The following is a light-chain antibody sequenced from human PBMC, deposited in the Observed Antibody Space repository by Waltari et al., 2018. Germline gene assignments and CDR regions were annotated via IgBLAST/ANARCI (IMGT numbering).Light chain of an antibody. Sequence: QSVLTQTPSVAGAPGQRVTISCTGISSNIRAGYDVHWYQQFPGTAPKLLIYGNNDRPSGVPDRFSGSKSATSASLAITGLQADDEAEYHCQSYDNGLRGRVFGGGTKVTVL. CDR1: SSNIRAGYD. J-gene: IGLJ3*02. CDR2: GNN. CDR3: QSYDNGLRGRV. V-gene: IGLV1-40*01.